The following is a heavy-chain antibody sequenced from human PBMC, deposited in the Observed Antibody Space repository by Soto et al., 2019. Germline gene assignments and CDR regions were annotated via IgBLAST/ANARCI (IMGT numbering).Heavy chain of an antibody. V-gene: IGHV4-39*01. D-gene: IGHD3-22*01. Sequence: SETLSLSCTVSGGSISSSSYYWGWIRQPPGKGLEWIGSIYYSGSTYYNPSLKSRVTISVDTSKNQFSLKLSSVTAADSAVYYCARRLYYDSTGFEGGGMDVWGQGTTVT. CDR2: IYYSGST. CDR1: GGSISSSSYY. CDR3: ARRLYYDSTGFEGGGMDV. J-gene: IGHJ6*02.